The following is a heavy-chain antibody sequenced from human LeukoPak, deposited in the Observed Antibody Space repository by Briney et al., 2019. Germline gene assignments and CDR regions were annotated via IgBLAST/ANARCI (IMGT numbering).Heavy chain of an antibody. V-gene: IGHV1-18*01. CDR1: GYIFTSYG. Sequence: ASVKVSCTASGYIFTSYGISWVRQAPGQGLEWMGGISTYNGNTVYAQKFQGRVTMTTDTSTSTAYMELRSLRSDDTVVYYCVRNMIRGRYYYYGMDVWGQGTTVTVSS. J-gene: IGHJ6*02. CDR2: ISTYNGNT. CDR3: VRNMIRGRYYYYGMDV. D-gene: IGHD3-10*01.